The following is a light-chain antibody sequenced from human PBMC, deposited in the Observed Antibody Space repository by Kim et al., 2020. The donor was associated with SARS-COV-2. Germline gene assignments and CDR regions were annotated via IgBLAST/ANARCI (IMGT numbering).Light chain of an antibody. CDR3: YSYSAAGEPL. CDR1: RLGDKF. CDR2: KDT. Sequence: SYELTQPPSVSVSPGQTASITCSGNRLGDKFASWYQQKPGQAPVLVIYKDTERPSGIPERFSGSSSGTTVTLTISGAQVGDEGDYYCYSYSAAGEPLLGGGTQLTVL. V-gene: IGLV3-27*01. J-gene: IGLJ2*01.